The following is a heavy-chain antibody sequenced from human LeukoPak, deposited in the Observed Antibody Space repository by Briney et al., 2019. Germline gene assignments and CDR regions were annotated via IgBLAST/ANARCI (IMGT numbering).Heavy chain of an antibody. CDR2: IYTSGST. J-gene: IGHJ3*02. CDR3: AREERRSSGAFDI. D-gene: IGHD1-1*01. V-gene: IGHV4-4*07. CDR1: GGPISSYY. Sequence: SETLSLTCTVSGGPISSYYWRWIRQPAGKGLEWIGRIYTSGSTNYNPSLKSRVPMSVDTYNNQFSLKLSSVAAADTAVYYCAREERRSSGAFDIWGQGTMVTVSS.